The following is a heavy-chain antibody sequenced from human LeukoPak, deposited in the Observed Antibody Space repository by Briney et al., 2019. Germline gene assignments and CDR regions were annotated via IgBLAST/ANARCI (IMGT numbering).Heavy chain of an antibody. CDR2: IYTSGST. Sequence: SETLSLTCTVSGGSISSDSYYWSWIRQPAGKGLDWIGRIYTSGSTNYNPSLKSRVTISVDTSKNQFSLKLSSVTAADTAVYYCARGGGVYCSSTSCYAPFDTNAAYYYYYYMDVWGKGTTVTISS. CDR3: ARGGGVYCSSTSCYAPFDTNAAYYYYYYMDV. J-gene: IGHJ6*03. V-gene: IGHV4-61*02. D-gene: IGHD2-2*01. CDR1: GGSISSDSYY.